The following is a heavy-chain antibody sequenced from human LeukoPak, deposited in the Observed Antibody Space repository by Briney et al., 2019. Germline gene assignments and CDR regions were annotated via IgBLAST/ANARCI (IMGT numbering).Heavy chain of an antibody. CDR3: ARYYDSSGYNYFDY. CDR1: GYTFTSYG. CDR2: ISAYNGNT. J-gene: IGHJ4*02. D-gene: IGHD3-22*01. Sequence: ASVKVSCKASGYTFTSYGISWVRQAPGQGLEWMGWISAYNGNTNYAQKLQGRVTMTTDTSTSTAYMELRSLRSDDTAVYYCARYYDSSGYNYFDYWGQGTLVTVSS. V-gene: IGHV1-18*01.